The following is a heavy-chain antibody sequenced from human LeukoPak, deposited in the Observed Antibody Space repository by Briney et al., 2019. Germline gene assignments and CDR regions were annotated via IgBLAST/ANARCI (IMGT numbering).Heavy chain of an antibody. CDR1: GGSISSYY. J-gene: IGHJ4*02. D-gene: IGHD3-16*01. CDR3: ARGWRRNYDYVWGSYTHFDF. V-gene: IGHV4-59*01. CDR2: IYYSGST. Sequence: SETLSLTCTVSGGSISSYYWSWIRQPPGKGLEWMGYIYYSGSTNYNPSLKSRVPISVDTSKNQFPLTLSSVTAADTAVSYCARGWRRNYDYVWGSYTHFDFWGQGTLVIVSA.